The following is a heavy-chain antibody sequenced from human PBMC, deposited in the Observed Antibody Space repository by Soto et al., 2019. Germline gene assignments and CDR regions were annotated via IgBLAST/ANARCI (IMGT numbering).Heavy chain of an antibody. CDR1: GFTFSTYA. J-gene: IGHJ4*02. CDR3: AKERSSGWSFDY. V-gene: IGHV3-23*01. CDR2: ISGSGSST. Sequence: EVQLFESGGGLVQPGGSLRLSCAASGFTFSTYAMNWVRQATGKGLEWVSGISGSGSSTYYADSVKGRFTVSRDNSKNQLYLQMNSLRAEDTAVFYCAKERSSGWSFDYWGQGTMVTVSS. D-gene: IGHD6-19*01.